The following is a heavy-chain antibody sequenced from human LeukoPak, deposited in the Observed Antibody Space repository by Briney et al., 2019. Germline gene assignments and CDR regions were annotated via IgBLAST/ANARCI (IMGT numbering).Heavy chain of an antibody. Sequence: ASVKVSCKASGYTFTGYYMHWMRQAHGQGLEWMGWISAYDGNTNYAQKLQGRVTMTTDKSTGTAYMELRSLRSDDTAVYYCARDPVHYYDTSGYWSYWGQGTLVTVSS. CDR1: GYTFTGYY. CDR2: ISAYDGNT. CDR3: ARDPVHYYDTSGYWSY. V-gene: IGHV1-18*04. D-gene: IGHD3-22*01. J-gene: IGHJ4*02.